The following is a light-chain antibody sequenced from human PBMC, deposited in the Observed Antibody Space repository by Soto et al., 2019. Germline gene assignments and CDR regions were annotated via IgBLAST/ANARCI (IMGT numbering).Light chain of an antibody. CDR3: QSYDSSKGVV. CDR2: EDN. CDR1: SGSIASNY. J-gene: IGLJ2*01. V-gene: IGLV6-57*03. Sequence: NFMLTQPHSVSESPGKTVTISCTRSSGSIASNYVQWYQQRPGSAPTTVIYEDNQRPSGVPDRFSGSIDSSSNSASLTISGLKTEDEADYYGQSYDSSKGVVFGGGTQLTVL.